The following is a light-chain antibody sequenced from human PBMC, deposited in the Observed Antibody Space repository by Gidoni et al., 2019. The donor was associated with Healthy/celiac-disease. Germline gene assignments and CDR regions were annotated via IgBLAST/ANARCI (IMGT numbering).Light chain of an antibody. CDR1: SLRSYY. V-gene: IGLV3-19*01. CDR2: GKN. J-gene: IGLJ2*01. Sequence: SSELTQDPAVYVALGQTVRITCQGDSLRSYYPGWYQQKTGQAPVPVIYGKNNRPSVIPGRFSGSSSGNTASLTITGAQAEDVADYYFNSRDSSGNPVVFGGGTKLTVL. CDR3: NSRDSSGNPVV.